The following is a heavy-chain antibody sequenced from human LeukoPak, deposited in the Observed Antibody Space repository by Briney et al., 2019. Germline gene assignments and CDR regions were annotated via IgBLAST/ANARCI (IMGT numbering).Heavy chain of an antibody. CDR2: IYYSGST. J-gene: IGHJ6*03. D-gene: IGHD6-6*01. V-gene: IGHV4-39*01. CDR1: RGSISSSSYY. Sequence: PSETLSLTCTVSRGSISSSSYYWGWIRQPPGKGLEWIGSIYYSGSTYYNPSLKSRVTISVDTSKNQFSLKLSSVTAADTAVYYCARRGSSPNYYYYYMDVWGKGTTVTVSS. CDR3: ARRGSSPNYYYYYMDV.